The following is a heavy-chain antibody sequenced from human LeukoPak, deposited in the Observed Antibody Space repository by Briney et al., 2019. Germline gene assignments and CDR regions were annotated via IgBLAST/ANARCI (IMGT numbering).Heavy chain of an antibody. Sequence: PSETLSLTCTVSGGSISSYYWSWIRQSPGKGLEWIGYIHYSGTTNYNPSLKSRVTISVDTSKNQFSLKLRSVTAADTAVYYCARHYDSSGYYFDYWGQGTLVTVSS. D-gene: IGHD3-22*01. V-gene: IGHV4-59*01. CDR3: ARHYDSSGYYFDY. J-gene: IGHJ4*02. CDR2: IHYSGTT. CDR1: GGSISSYY.